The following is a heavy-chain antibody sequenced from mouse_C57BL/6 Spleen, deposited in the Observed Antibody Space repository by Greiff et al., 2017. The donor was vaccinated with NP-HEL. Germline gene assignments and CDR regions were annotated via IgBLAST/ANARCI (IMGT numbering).Heavy chain of an antibody. D-gene: IGHD2-1*01. J-gene: IGHJ4*01. V-gene: IGHV1-22*01. CDR2: INPNNGGT. CDR3: ARRKEFGNYVAMDY. CDR1: GYTFTDYN. Sequence: EVQLQQSGPELVKPGASVKMSCKASGYTFTDYNMHWVKQSHGKSLEWIGYINPNNGGTSYNQKFKGKATLTVNKSSSTAYMALRSLTSEDSAVYYCARRKEFGNYVAMDYWGQGTSVTVSS.